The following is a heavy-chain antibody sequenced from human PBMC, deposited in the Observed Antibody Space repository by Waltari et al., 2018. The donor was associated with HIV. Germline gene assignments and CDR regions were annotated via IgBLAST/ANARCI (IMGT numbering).Heavy chain of an antibody. J-gene: IGHJ4*02. V-gene: IGHV3-9*01. CDR1: GFTFDDYA. D-gene: IGHD3-10*01. Sequence: EVQLVESGGGLVQPGRSLRLSCAASGFTFDDYAMHWVRQAPGKGLEWVSGVSWNSGSIGYADSVKGRFTISRDNAKNSLYLQMNSLRAEDTALYYCAKDYYGSGDTGYWGQGTLVTVSS. CDR2: VSWNSGSI. CDR3: AKDYYGSGDTGY.